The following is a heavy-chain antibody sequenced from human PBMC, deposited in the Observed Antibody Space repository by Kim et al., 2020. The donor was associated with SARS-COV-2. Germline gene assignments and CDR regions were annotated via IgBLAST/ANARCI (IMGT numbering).Heavy chain of an antibody. V-gene: IGHV3-23*01. CDR1: GFTFSSYA. J-gene: IGHJ6*02. Sequence: GGSLRLSCAASGFTFSSYAMSWVRQAPGKGLEWVSAISGSGGSTYYADSVKGRFTISRDNSKNTLYLQMNSLRAEDTAVYYCATKRGYDFWSDDYYYGMDVWGQKTTGTLSS. D-gene: IGHD3-3*01. CDR3: ATKRGYDFWSDDYYYGMDV. CDR2: ISGSGGST.